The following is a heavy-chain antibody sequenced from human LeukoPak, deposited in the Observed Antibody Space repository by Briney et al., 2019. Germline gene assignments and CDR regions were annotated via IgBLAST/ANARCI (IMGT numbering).Heavy chain of an antibody. J-gene: IGHJ6*03. D-gene: IGHD1-26*01. CDR2: ISSSGSYI. Sequence: PGGSLRLSCAASAFTFSSYSMNWVRQAPGKGLEWVSSISSSGSYIYYADSVKGRFTISRDNAKNSLYLQMNSLRAEDTAVYYCARDPYSGGYGDYYYYYMDLGGQGTTVTISS. V-gene: IGHV3-21*01. CDR1: AFTFSSYS. CDR3: ARDPYSGGYGDYYYYYMDL.